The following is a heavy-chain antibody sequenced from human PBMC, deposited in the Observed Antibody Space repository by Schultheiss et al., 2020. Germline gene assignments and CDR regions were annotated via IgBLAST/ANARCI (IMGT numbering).Heavy chain of an antibody. Sequence: GGSLRLSCAASGFTFSSYAMHWVRQAPGKGLEWVAVISYDGSNKYYADSVKGRFTISRDNSKNTLYLQMNSLRAEDTAVYYCARQDRYCSGGTCYRTVDYWGQGTLVTVSS. CDR2: ISYDGSNK. J-gene: IGHJ4*02. CDR1: GFTFSSYA. V-gene: IGHV3-30-3*01. CDR3: ARQDRYCSGGTCYRTVDY. D-gene: IGHD2-15*01.